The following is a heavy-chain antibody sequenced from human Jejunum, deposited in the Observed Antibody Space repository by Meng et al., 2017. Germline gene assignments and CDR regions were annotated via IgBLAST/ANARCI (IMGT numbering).Heavy chain of an antibody. Sequence: GESLKISCAASGFTFSDHVMHWVRQTPGKGLEWVAVIAHDGSVEYYLDSVKGRFTISRDNSKSTLYLQMNSLRAEDTALYYCTRKFEDSFNADCFDMWGQRTIVTVSS. CDR2: IAHDGSVE. J-gene: IGHJ3*02. CDR3: TRKFEDSFNADCFDM. D-gene: IGHD2-21*01. CDR1: GFTFSDHV. V-gene: IGHV3-30*04.